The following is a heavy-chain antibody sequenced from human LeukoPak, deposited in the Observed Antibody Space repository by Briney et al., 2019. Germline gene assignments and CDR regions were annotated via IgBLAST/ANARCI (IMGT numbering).Heavy chain of an antibody. CDR2: ISSSSSTI. CDR3: ARDPYYDILTSPDY. V-gene: IGHV3-48*04. Sequence: GGSLRLSCAASGFTFSSYSMNWVRQAPGKGLEWVSYISSSSSTIYYADSVKGRFTISRDNAKNSLYLQMNSLRAEDTAVYYCARDPYYDILTSPDYWGQGTLVTVSS. CDR1: GFTFSSYS. D-gene: IGHD3-9*01. J-gene: IGHJ4*02.